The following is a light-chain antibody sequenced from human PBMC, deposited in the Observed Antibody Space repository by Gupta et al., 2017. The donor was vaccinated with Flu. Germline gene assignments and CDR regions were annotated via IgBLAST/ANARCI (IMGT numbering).Light chain of an antibody. J-gene: IGLJ3*02. Sequence: HSVLLQPPSPSAPPGQRGTISCAGSSSNIGSNTVNWYQQLPGTAPKLLIYSNNQRPSGVPDRFSGSKSGNSASLAISGLQAEDEADYYCAAWDDSRNGVVFGGGTKLTVL. CDR2: SNN. CDR3: AAWDDSRNGVV. V-gene: IGLV1-44*01. CDR1: SSNIGSNT.